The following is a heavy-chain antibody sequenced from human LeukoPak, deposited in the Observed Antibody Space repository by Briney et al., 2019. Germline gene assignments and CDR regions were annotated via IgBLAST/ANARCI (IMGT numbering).Heavy chain of an antibody. CDR3: AKVLNYYGSGYFDY. Sequence: GGSLRLSCAASGFTFSNYGIHWVRQAPGKGLEWVSAISGSGGSTHYADSVKGRFTISRDNSKNTLYLQMNSLRAEDTAVYYCAKVLNYYGSGYFDYWGQGTLVTVS. CDR2: ISGSGGST. J-gene: IGHJ4*02. V-gene: IGHV3-23*01. D-gene: IGHD3-10*01. CDR1: GFTFSNYG.